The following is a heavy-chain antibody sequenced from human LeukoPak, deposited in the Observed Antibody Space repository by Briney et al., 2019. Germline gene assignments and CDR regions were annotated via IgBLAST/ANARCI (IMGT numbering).Heavy chain of an antibody. CDR3: ARGLRGGYDAFDI. CDR1: GGSISNYY. D-gene: IGHD3-10*01. CDR2: IYYSGST. Sequence: SETLSLTCTVSGGSISNYYWTWIRQPPGKGLEWIGYIYYSGSTNYNTSLKSRVTISLDTSKNQFSLRLTSVTAADTAVYYCARGLRGGYDAFDIWGQGTMVTVSS. J-gene: IGHJ3*02. V-gene: IGHV4-59*01.